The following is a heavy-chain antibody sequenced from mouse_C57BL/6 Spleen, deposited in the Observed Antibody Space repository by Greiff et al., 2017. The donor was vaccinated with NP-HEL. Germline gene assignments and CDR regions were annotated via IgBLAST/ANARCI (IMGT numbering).Heavy chain of an antibody. Sequence: VQLQQSGAELVKPGASVKISCKASGYAFSSYWMNWVKQRPGKGLEWIGQIYPGDGDTNYNGKFKGKATLTADKSSSTAYMQLSSLTSEDSAVYFCARRTTVVATPFDYWGQGTTLTVSS. CDR3: ARRTTVVATPFDY. V-gene: IGHV1-80*01. CDR2: IYPGDGDT. CDR1: GYAFSSYW. J-gene: IGHJ2*01. D-gene: IGHD1-1*01.